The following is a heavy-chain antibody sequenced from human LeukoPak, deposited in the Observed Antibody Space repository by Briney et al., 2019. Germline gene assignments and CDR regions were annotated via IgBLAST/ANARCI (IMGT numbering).Heavy chain of an antibody. CDR2: INHSGST. CDR3: ARGLYYDFWSGYMVPFDY. J-gene: IGHJ4*02. V-gene: IGHV4-34*01. Sequence: SETLSLTCAVYGGSFSGYYWSWIRQPPGKGLEWIGEINHSGSTNYNPSLKSRVTISVDTSKNQFSLKLSSVTAADTAVYYCARGLYYDFWSGYMVPFDYWGRGTLVTVSS. CDR1: GGSFSGYY. D-gene: IGHD3-3*01.